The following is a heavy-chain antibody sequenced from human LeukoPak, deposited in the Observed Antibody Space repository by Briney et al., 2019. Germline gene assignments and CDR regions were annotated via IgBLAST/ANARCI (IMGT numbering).Heavy chain of an antibody. CDR3: ARALWFGETFPAY. Sequence: PGGSLRLSCAASGFTVSSNYMSWVRQAPGKGLEWVSVIYSGGSTHYADSAKGRFTISRDNAKNSLYLQMNSLRAEDTAVYYCARALWFGETFPAYWGQGTLVTVSS. J-gene: IGHJ4*02. CDR2: IYSGGST. CDR1: GFTVSSNY. D-gene: IGHD3-10*01. V-gene: IGHV3-66*01.